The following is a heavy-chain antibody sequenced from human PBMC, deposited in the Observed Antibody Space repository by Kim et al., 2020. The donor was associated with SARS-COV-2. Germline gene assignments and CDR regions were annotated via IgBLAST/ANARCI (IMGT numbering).Heavy chain of an antibody. Sequence: SSQKFQERVTITRDMSTSTAYMELSSLRSEDTAVYYCAADQYDILTLMDVWGQGTTVTVSS. D-gene: IGHD3-9*01. CDR3: AADQYDILTLMDV. V-gene: IGHV1-58*01. J-gene: IGHJ6*02.